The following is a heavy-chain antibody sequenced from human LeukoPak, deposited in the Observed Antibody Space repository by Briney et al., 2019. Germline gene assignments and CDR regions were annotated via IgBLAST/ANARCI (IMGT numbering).Heavy chain of an antibody. CDR1: GYIFKNHW. J-gene: IGHJ4*02. CDR2: IFPGDSDA. V-gene: IGHV5-51*01. Sequence: GESLKISCQGAGYIFKNHWIGWVRQTPERVLEWMAIIFPGDSDARYSPSFQGQVTISVDKSISTAYVQWSSLKASDTAIYYCARRMEWELFDYWGQGTLVAVSS. CDR3: ARRMEWELFDY. D-gene: IGHD1-26*01.